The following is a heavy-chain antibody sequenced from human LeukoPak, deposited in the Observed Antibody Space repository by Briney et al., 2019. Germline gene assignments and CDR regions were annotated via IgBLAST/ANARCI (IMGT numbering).Heavy chain of an antibody. J-gene: IGHJ4*02. D-gene: IGHD1-26*01. Sequence: GGSLRLSCAASGFTFSDYYMSWVRQAPGKGLEWVSAISGSGGSTYYADSVKGRFTISRDNSKNTLYLQMNSLRAEDTAVYYCAKDPKVGAPVDYFDYWGQGTLVTVSS. CDR2: ISGSGGST. CDR3: AKDPKVGAPVDYFDY. CDR1: GFTFSDYY. V-gene: IGHV3-23*01.